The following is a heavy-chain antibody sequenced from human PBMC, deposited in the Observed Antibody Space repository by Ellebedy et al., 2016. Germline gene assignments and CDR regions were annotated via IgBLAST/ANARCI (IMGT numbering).Heavy chain of an antibody. J-gene: IGHJ5*02. CDR1: GYTFTSYS. D-gene: IGHD4-23*01. Sequence: ASVKVSXXASGYTFTSYSISWVRQAPGQGLEWMGWISAYNGNTNYAQKLQGRVTMTTDTSTSTAYMELRSLRSDDTAVYYCARAATVVNWFDPWGQGTLVTVSS. CDR3: ARAATVVNWFDP. V-gene: IGHV1-18*01. CDR2: ISAYNGNT.